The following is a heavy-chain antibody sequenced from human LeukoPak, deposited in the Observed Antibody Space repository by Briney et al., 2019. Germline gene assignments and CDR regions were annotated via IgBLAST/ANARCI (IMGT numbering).Heavy chain of an antibody. CDR2: IYYTGNT. D-gene: IGHD3-9*01. CDR3: ARTILTGYGTHFDP. V-gene: IGHV4-39*07. Sequence: SETLSLTCTVSGVSISSSNSYWGWIRQPPGKGLEWIGSIYYTGNTYYNASLKSRVTISVDTSKNQFSLKLSSVTAADTAVYYCARTILTGYGTHFDPWGQGTLVTVSS. CDR1: GVSISSSNSY. J-gene: IGHJ5*02.